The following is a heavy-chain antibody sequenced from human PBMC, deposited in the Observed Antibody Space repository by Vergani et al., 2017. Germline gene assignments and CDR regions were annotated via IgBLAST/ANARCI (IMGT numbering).Heavy chain of an antibody. CDR1: GYTFTSYD. Sequence: QVQLVQSGAEVKKPGASVKVSCKASGYTFTSYDINWVRQATGQGLEWMGWMNPNSGNTGYAQKFQGRVTMTRNTSISTAYMELSSLRSEDTAVYYCARSPYYDFWXGYSIYYYYYYMDVWGKGTTVTVSS. D-gene: IGHD3-3*01. CDR3: ARSPYYDFWXGYSIYYYYYYMDV. CDR2: MNPNSGNT. J-gene: IGHJ6*03. V-gene: IGHV1-8*01.